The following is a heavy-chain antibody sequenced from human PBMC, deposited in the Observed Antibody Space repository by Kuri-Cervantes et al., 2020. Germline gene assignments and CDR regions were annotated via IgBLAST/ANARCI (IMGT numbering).Heavy chain of an antibody. V-gene: IGHV3-11*04. CDR3: ARVFGFLDARATGTNDAFDI. D-gene: IGHD1-7*01. Sequence: GGSLRLSCAGSGFTFSDFYMSWIRQAPGKGLEWVSYITSFGSNIYYSGSVKGRFTISRDNARNSLYLQMNSLRAEDTAVYYCARVFGFLDARATGTNDAFDIWGQGTMVTVSS. CDR1: GFTFSDFY. CDR2: ITSFGSNI. J-gene: IGHJ3*02.